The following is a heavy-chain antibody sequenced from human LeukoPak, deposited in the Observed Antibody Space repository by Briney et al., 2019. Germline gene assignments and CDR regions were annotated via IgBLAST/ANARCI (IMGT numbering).Heavy chain of an antibody. V-gene: IGHV1-8*01. Sequence: ASVKVSCKASGYTFTSYDINWVRQATGQGLEWMGWMNPNSGNTGYAQKFQGRVTMTRNTSISTAYMELSSLRSEDTAVYYCARGTEIRGYSGYDYGYYFDYWGQGTLVTVSS. J-gene: IGHJ4*02. CDR3: ARGTEIRGYSGYDYGYYFDY. CDR2: MNPNSGNT. D-gene: IGHD5-12*01. CDR1: GYTFTSYD.